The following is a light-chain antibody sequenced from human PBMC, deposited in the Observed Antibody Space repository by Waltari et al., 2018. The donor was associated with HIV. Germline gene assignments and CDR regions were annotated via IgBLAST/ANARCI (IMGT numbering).Light chain of an antibody. CDR1: TSHIGRNT. J-gene: IGLJ2*01. V-gene: IGLV1-44*01. CDR2: GKN. Sequence: QSVLTQPPSASGTPEQRVTISCSGTTSHIGRNTESWFQHFPGTSPQVRIYGKNQLPSGVPDRFSGSTSGTSASLAISGLQSEDEADYYCASWDDSLNGPVFGGGTKLTVV. CDR3: ASWDDSLNGPV.